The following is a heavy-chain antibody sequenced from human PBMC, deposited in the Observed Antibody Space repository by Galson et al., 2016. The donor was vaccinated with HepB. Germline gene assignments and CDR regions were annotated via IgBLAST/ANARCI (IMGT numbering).Heavy chain of an antibody. CDR2: LNAGNGNT. CDR1: GYALTNYA. J-gene: IGHJ6*02. V-gene: IGHV1-3*01. Sequence: SVKVSCKASGYALTNYAIHWVRQAPGQSLGWMGWLNAGNGNTKYSQTFQGRITITRDISARTAYMELSSLRSADAAVYYCAREDGDSGVGYHVLDVWGQGTTVTVSS. CDR3: AREDGDSGVGYHVLDV. D-gene: IGHD4-17*01.